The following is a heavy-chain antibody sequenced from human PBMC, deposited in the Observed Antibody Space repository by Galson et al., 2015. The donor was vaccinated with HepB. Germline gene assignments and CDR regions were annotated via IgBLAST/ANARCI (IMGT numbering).Heavy chain of an antibody. CDR3: VLGGFLEWSNDY. D-gene: IGHD3-3*01. Sequence: ETLSLTCTVSGGSISSSSYYWGWIRQPPGKGLEWIGSIYYSGSTYYNPSLKSRVTISVDTSKNQFSLKLSSVTAADTAVYYCVLGGFLEWSNDYWGQGTLVTVSS. CDR1: GGSISSSSYY. V-gene: IGHV4-39*01. CDR2: IYYSGST. J-gene: IGHJ4*02.